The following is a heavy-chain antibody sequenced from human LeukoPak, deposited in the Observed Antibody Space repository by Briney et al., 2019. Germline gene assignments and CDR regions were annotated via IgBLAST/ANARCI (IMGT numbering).Heavy chain of an antibody. V-gene: IGHV3-72*01. CDR2: TRNKANSYTT. CDR3: GRGGTGTTSPWGDYFDY. CDR1: GFTFSDHY. Sequence: SGGSLRLSCAASGFTFSDHYMDWVRQAPGKGLEWVGRTRNKANSYTTEYAASVKGRFTISRDDSKNSLYLQMNSLKTEDTAVHYCGRGGTGTTSPWGDYFDYWGQGTLVTVSS. J-gene: IGHJ4*02. D-gene: IGHD1-7*01.